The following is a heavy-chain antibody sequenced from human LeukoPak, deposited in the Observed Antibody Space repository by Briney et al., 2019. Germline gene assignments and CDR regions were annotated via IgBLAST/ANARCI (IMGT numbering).Heavy chain of an antibody. CDR2: ISSSSSTI. V-gene: IGHV3-48*04. Sequence: PGGSLRLSCAASGFTFSSYSMNWVRQAPGKGLEWVSYISSSSSTIYYADSVKGRFTISRDNAKNSLYLQMNSLRAEDTAVYYCARDRASYGMDVWGQGTTVTVSS. CDR1: GFTFSSYS. J-gene: IGHJ6*02. D-gene: IGHD3-10*01. CDR3: ARDRASYGMDV.